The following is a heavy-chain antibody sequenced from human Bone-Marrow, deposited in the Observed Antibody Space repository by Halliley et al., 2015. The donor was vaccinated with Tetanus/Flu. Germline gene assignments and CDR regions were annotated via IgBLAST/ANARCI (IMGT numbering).Heavy chain of an antibody. J-gene: IGHJ4*02. Sequence: GLEWIGYIHYSGSTHYNPSLKSRTVISLDTSMNQFSLKVNSVTAADTAVYFCASMTAMPTFEDWGQGTLVTVSS. CDR3: ASMTAMPTFED. D-gene: IGHD5-18*01. V-gene: IGHV4-30-4*01. CDR2: IHYSGST.